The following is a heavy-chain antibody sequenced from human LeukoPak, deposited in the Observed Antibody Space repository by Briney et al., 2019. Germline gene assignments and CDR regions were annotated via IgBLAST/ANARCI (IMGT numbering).Heavy chain of an antibody. D-gene: IGHD2-15*01. CDR3: ADGIRYCSGGSCSLFDYFDY. CDR1: GSSFTSYW. J-gene: IGHJ4*02. V-gene: IGHV5-10-1*01. Sequence: GESLRISCKGSGSSFTSYWITWVRQMPGKGLEWMGRIDPSDSYTNYNPSFQGHVTISADKSISTGYLQWSSLKASDTAMYHAADGIRYCSGGSCSLFDYFDYWGQGTLVTVSS. CDR2: IDPSDSYT.